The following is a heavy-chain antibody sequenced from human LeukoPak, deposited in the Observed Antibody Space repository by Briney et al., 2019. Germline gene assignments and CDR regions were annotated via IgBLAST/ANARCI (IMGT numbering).Heavy chain of an antibody. V-gene: IGHV4-34*01. D-gene: IGHD3-22*01. CDR1: GGSISSYY. CDR2: INHSGST. CDR3: ARPNRITMIVVPRSGWAFDI. J-gene: IGHJ3*02. Sequence: SETLSLTCTVSGGSISSYYWSWIRQPPGKGLEWIGEINHSGSTNYNPFLKSRVTISVDTSKNQFSLKLSSVTAADTAVYYCARPNRITMIVVPRSGWAFDIWGQGTMVTVSS.